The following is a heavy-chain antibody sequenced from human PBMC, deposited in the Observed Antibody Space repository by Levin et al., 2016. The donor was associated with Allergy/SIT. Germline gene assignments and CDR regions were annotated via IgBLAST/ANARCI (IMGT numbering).Heavy chain of an antibody. CDR3: ARQPPRGAHYYYGMDV. Sequence: WIRQPPGKGLEWIGSIYYSGSTYYNPSLKSRVTISVDTSKNQFSLKLSSVTAADTAMYYCARQPPRGAHYYYGMDVWGQGTTVTVSS. D-gene: IGHD3-10*01. J-gene: IGHJ6*02. CDR2: IYYSGST. V-gene: IGHV4-39*01.